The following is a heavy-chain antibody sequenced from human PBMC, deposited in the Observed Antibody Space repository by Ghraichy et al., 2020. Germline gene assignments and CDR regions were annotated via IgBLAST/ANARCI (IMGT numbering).Heavy chain of an antibody. J-gene: IGHJ4*02. Sequence: SETLSLTCTVSGGSISSSSYYWGWIRQPPGKGLEWIGSIYYSGSTYYNPSLKSRVTISVDTSKNQFSLKLSSVTAADTAVYYCARWEAVAGLFDYWGQGTLVTVSS. CDR3: ARWEAVAGLFDY. CDR1: GGSISSSSYY. V-gene: IGHV4-39*07. D-gene: IGHD6-19*01. CDR2: IYYSGST.